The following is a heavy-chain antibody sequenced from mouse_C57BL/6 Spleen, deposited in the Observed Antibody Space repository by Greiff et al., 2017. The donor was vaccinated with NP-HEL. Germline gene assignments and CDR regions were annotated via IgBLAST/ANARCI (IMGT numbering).Heavy chain of an antibody. CDR1: GYAFSSSW. J-gene: IGHJ4*01. V-gene: IGHV1-64*01. Sequence: QVQLKQSGPELVKPGASVKISCKASGYAFSSSWMNWVKQRPGQGLEWIGMIRPNSGSTNYNEKFKSKATLTVDKSSSTAYMQLSSLTSEDSAVYYCARAYGKYYYAMDYWGQGTSVTVSS. CDR3: ARAYGKYYYAMDY. CDR2: IRPNSGST. D-gene: IGHD1-1*01.